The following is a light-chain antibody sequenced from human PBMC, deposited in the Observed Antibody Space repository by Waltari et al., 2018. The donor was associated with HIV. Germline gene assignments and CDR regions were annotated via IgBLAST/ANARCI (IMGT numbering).Light chain of an antibody. J-gene: IGKJ5*01. V-gene: IGKV1-5*03. CDR3: QQYDSDPS. Sequence: ILMTQSPSTLFAFVGARVSLTCRASLSVNTCLAWYQQKPGSPPKLLIYKSSILQVGVPTRFSGSGSGTKFTLTITSLQPDDFATYYCQQYDSDPSFGQGTRL. CDR2: KSS. CDR1: LSVNTC.